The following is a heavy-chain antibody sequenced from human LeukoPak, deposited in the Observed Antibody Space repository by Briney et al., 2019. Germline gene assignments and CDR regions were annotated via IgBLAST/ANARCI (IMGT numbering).Heavy chain of an antibody. V-gene: IGHV4-59*01. CDR2: IYYSGST. CDR1: GGSISSYY. CDR3: ARVSSYGSY. Sequence: ASETLSLTCTVSGGSISSYYWSWIRQPPGKGLEWIGYIYYSGSTNYNPSLKSRVTISVDTSKNQFSLKLSSVTAADTAVYYCARVSSYGSYWGQGTLVTVSS. D-gene: IGHD5-18*01. J-gene: IGHJ4*02.